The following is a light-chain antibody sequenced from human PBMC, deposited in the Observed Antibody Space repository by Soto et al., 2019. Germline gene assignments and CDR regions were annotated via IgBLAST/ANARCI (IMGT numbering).Light chain of an antibody. V-gene: IGKV1-33*01. Sequence: DIQMTQSPSSLSASVGDRVTITCQASQDISNYLNWYQQKPGKAPKLLIYDASNLETGVPSRFSGGGSGTDFTFTISSLQPEDIATYYCQQSGTFGQGTKLEIK. CDR2: DAS. J-gene: IGKJ2*01. CDR1: QDISNY. CDR3: QQSGT.